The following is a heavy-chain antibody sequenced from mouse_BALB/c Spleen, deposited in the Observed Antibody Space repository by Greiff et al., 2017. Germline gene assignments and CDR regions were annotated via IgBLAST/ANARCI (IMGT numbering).Heavy chain of an antibody. CDR3: ARDRYDYDSYAMDY. CDR2: IWGDGST. V-gene: IGHV2-6-7*01. Sequence: VQRVESGPGLVAPSQSLSITCTVSGFSLTGYGVNWVRQPPGKGLEWLGMIWGDGSTDYNSALKSRLSISKDNSKSQVFLKMNSLQTDDTARYYCARDRYDYDSYAMDYWGQGTSVTVSS. CDR1: GFSLTGYG. D-gene: IGHD2-4*01. J-gene: IGHJ4*01.